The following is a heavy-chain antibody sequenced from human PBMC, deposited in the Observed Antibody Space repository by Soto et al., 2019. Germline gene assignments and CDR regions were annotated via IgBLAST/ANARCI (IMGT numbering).Heavy chain of an antibody. J-gene: IGHJ4*02. CDR3: AKRAGPDY. D-gene: IGHD6-19*01. Sequence: PWGSLRLSCAASGFAFISYAIIWVRQAPGKGLEWVSAISGSGGSTYYADSVKGRFTISRDNSKNTLYLQMNSLRAEDTAVYYCAKRAGPDYWGQGTLVTVSS. CDR1: GFAFISYA. CDR2: ISGSGGST. V-gene: IGHV3-23*01.